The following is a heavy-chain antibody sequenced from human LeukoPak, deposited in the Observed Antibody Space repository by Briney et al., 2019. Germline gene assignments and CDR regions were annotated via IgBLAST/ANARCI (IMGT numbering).Heavy chain of an antibody. CDR2: ILFDGSNK. J-gene: IGHJ4*02. D-gene: IGHD1-1*01. Sequence: GGSLRLSCAASGFTFSCYGMHWVRQAPGKGLEWVAVILFDGSNKYYGDSVKGRFTISRDNSKNTLYLQMNSLRAEDTAVYYCAKDKGGITYVFDYWGQGTLVTVSS. V-gene: IGHV3-33*06. CDR3: AKDKGGITYVFDY. CDR1: GFTFSCYG.